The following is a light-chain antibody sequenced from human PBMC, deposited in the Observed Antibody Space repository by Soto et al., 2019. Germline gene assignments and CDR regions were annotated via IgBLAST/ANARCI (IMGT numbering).Light chain of an antibody. Sequence: EIVMTQSPATLSLSAGQRATLSCRASQSVSSKLAWYQQRPGQAPRLLIYSASTRATGIPARFSGSGSGTEFTLTISSLQSEDFAVYYCHQYNHWLTWTFGQGAKVDIK. V-gene: IGKV3-15*01. CDR1: QSVSSK. J-gene: IGKJ1*01. CDR2: SAS. CDR3: HQYNHWLTWT.